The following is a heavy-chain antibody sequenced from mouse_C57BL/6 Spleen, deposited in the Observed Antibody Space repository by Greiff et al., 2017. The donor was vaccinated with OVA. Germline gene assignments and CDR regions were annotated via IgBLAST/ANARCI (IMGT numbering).Heavy chain of an antibody. J-gene: IGHJ4*01. D-gene: IGHD2-2*01. CDR1: GYTFTSYW. CDR2: INPSNGGT. CDR3: ARGGRGYDRGYYAMDY. V-gene: IGHV1-53*01. Sequence: VQLQQPGTELVKPGASVKLSCKASGYTFTSYWMHWVKQRPGQGLEWIGNINPSNGGTNYNEKFKSKATLTVDKSSSTAYMQLSSLTSEDSAVYYCARGGRGYDRGYYAMDYWGQGTSVTVSS.